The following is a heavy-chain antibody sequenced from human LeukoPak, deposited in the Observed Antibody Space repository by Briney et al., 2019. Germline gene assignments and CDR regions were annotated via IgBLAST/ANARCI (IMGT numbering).Heavy chain of an antibody. CDR1: GGSISSGSYY. V-gene: IGHV4-61*02. D-gene: IGHD3-9*01. CDR2: SYTSGST. Sequence: SETLSLTCTVSGGSISSGSYYWSWIRQPAGKGLEWIGRSYTSGSTNYNPALKSRVTMSVDTSKNQFSLKLTSVTAADTAVYYCARDFLTAYSPTQLFDPWGQGTLVTVSS. J-gene: IGHJ5*02. CDR3: ARDFLTAYSPTQLFDP.